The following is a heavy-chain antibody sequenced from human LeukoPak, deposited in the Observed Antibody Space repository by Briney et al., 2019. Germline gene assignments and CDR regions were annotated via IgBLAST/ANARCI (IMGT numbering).Heavy chain of an antibody. Sequence: SETLSLTCTVSGGSINSFYWSWIRQPPGKGLEWIGYIYYSGTTNYNPSLESRVTMSVGTSKNQFSLNLTSVTAADTAVYYCARQATVTTRRYAFDVWGQGTMVIVSS. J-gene: IGHJ3*01. CDR3: ARQATVTTRRYAFDV. D-gene: IGHD4-17*01. CDR2: IYYSGTT. CDR1: GGSINSFY. V-gene: IGHV4-59*08.